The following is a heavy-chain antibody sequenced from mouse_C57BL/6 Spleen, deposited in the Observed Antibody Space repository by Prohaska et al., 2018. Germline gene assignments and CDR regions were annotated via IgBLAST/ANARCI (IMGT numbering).Heavy chain of an antibody. V-gene: IGHV3-6*01. CDR2: ISYDGTN. CDR1: GYSITSGYY. J-gene: IGHJ2*01. D-gene: IGHD1-1*01. Sequence: DVQLQESGPGLVKPSQSLSLTCSVTGYSITSGYYWNWIRQFPGNKLEWMGYISYDGTNNYNPSLKNRIAITRDTSKNQFFLKLNSVTTEDTATYYCARFLTVVATDYFDYWGQGTTLTVSS. CDR3: ARFLTVVATDYFDY.